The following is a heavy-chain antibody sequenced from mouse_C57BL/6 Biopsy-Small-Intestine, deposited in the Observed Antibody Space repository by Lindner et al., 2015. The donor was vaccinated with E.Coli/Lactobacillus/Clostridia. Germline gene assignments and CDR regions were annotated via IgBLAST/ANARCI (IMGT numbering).Heavy chain of an antibody. J-gene: IGHJ3*01. CDR2: IYPRSGNT. V-gene: IGHV1-81*01. D-gene: IGHD2-1*01. CDR1: GYTFTSYG. Sequence: VQLQESGAELARPGASVKLSCKASGYTFTSYGISWVKQRTGQGLEWIGEIYPRSGNTYYNEKFKGKATLTADKSSSTAYMELRSLTSEDSAVYFCARGEGNPFAYWGQGTLVTVSA. CDR3: ARGEGNPFAY.